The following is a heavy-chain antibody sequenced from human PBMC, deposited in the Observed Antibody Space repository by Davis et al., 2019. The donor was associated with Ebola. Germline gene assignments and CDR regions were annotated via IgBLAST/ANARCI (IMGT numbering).Heavy chain of an antibody. D-gene: IGHD3-3*01. V-gene: IGHV1-69*13. J-gene: IGHJ4*02. CDR1: GGTFSSFA. CDR3: AGDYRRDDFWRGHTTVTRFDY. Sequence: SVKVSCKTSGGTFSSFAFSWLRQAPGQGLEWMGAIIPIFGTANYAQKFQGRVTITADEPTGTAYMELISLTSEDTAVYYCAGDYRRDDFWRGHTTVTRFDYWGQGTLVTVSS. CDR2: IIPIFGTA.